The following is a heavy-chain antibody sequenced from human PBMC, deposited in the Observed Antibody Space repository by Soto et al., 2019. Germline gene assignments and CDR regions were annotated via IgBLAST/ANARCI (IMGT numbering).Heavy chain of an antibody. V-gene: IGHV5-51*01. D-gene: IGHD2-2*01. CDR3: ARRGVPTEVVPAAHFDP. J-gene: IGHJ5*02. Sequence: GESLKISCKGSGYSFTSYWIGGVRQMPGKGLEWMGIIYPGDSDTRYSPSFQGQVTISADKSISTAYLQWSSLKASDTARYYCARRGVPTEVVPAAHFDPWGKGTRVTVSS. CDR1: GYSFTSYW. CDR2: IYPGDSDT.